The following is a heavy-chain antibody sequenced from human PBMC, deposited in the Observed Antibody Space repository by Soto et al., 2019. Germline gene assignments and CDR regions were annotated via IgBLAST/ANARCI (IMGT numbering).Heavy chain of an antibody. CDR3: ARDGGSLGY. CDR2: ISSSSSTI. D-gene: IGHD1-26*01. CDR1: GFTFSSYS. Sequence: EVQLVESGGGVVQPGGSLRLSCAASGFTFSSYSMNWVRQAPGKGLEWVSYISSSSSTIYYADSVKGRFTISRDNAKNSLYRQLNSLRGEATAVYYCARDGGSLGYWGQGTLVTVSS. J-gene: IGHJ4*02. V-gene: IGHV3-48*01.